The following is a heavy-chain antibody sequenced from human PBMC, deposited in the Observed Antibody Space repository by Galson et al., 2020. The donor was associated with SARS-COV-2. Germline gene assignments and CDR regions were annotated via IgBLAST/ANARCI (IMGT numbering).Heavy chain of an antibody. J-gene: IGHJ6*03. Sequence: SETLSLTCTVSGGSITSIDDYWSWIRQHPGKGLEWIGYIYYTGSTYYNPSLKSRVTISVDRSKNQFSLKLSSVTAADTAVYYCAKTDVRAYYMDVWGKGTTVTVSS. CDR3: AKTDVRAYYMDV. CDR2: IYYTGST. CDR1: GGSITSIDDY. D-gene: IGHD3-10*01. V-gene: IGHV4-31*03.